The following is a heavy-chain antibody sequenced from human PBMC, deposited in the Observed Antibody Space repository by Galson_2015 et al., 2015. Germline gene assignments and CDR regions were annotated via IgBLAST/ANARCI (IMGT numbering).Heavy chain of an antibody. Sequence: SLRLSCAASGFTVSSNYMSWVRQAPGKGLEWVSVVYSGGSTYYADSVKGRFTISIDNSKNTLYLQMNSLRAEDTAVYYCARIHGRDYGGPRWFDPWGQGTLVTVSS. J-gene: IGHJ5*02. CDR2: VYSGGST. CDR1: GFTVSSNY. V-gene: IGHV3-53*01. D-gene: IGHD4-23*01. CDR3: ARIHGRDYGGPRWFDP.